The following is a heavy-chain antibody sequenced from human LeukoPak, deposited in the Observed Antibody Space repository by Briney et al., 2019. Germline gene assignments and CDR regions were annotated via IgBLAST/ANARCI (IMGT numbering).Heavy chain of an antibody. J-gene: IGHJ4*02. D-gene: IGHD4-23*01. V-gene: IGHV1-8*01. Sequence: ASVKVSCKTSGYTFTSYDINWVRQATGQGLEWMGWMNPNSGNTGYAQKFQGRVTMTRSTSISTAYMELSSLTSEDTAVYYCATELRWKDHWGQGTLVTVSS. CDR1: GYTFTSYD. CDR3: ATELRWKDH. CDR2: MNPNSGNT.